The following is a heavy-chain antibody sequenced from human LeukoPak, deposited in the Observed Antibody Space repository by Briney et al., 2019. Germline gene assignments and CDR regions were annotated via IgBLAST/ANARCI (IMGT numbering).Heavy chain of an antibody. V-gene: IGHV3-9*01. CDR2: ISWNSGSI. CDR1: GFTFDDYA. Sequence: GRSLRLSCAASGFTFDDYAMHWVRQAPGKGLEWVSGISWNSGSIGYADSVKGRFTISRDNSKNTVYLQMNSLRAEDTGVYYCARDRLEAVTDDDYFDYWGQGTLVTVSS. J-gene: IGHJ4*02. CDR3: ARDRLEAVTDDDYFDY. D-gene: IGHD2-21*02.